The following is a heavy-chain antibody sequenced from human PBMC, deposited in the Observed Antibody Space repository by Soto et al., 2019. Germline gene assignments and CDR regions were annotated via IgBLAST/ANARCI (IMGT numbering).Heavy chain of an antibody. CDR2: ITTSGSTT. Sequence: PGGSLRLSCAASGFTFSDYYMSWIRQAPGKGLEWVSYITTSGSTTHSADSVKGRFTISRDNAKNSLYLQMNSLRAEDTAVYYCARNLRLVDCWGRGTLVTVSS. CDR1: GFTFSDYY. V-gene: IGHV3-11*01. J-gene: IGHJ4*02. CDR3: ARNLRLVDC. D-gene: IGHD5-12*01.